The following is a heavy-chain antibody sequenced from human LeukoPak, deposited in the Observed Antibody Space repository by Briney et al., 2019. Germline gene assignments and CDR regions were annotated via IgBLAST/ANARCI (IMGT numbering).Heavy chain of an antibody. V-gene: IGHV3-21*04. Sequence: GGSLRLSCAASGFTFSSYWMHWVRQVPGKGLEWVSSISSSSSYIYYADSGKGRFTISRDNSKNTLYLQMNSLRAEDTAVYYCAKDRYSSGWTSTDDPFDYWGQGTLVSVSS. CDR1: GFTFSSYW. J-gene: IGHJ4*02. D-gene: IGHD6-19*01. CDR3: AKDRYSSGWTSTDDPFDY. CDR2: ISSSSSYI.